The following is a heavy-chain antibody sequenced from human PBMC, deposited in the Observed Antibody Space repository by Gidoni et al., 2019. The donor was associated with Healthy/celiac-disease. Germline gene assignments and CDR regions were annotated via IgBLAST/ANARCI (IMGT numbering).Heavy chain of an antibody. D-gene: IGHD3-22*01. J-gene: IGHJ4*02. CDR2: IYYSGST. CDR1: GGSISSSSYY. CDR3: ASTSLIHYYDSSGYFPY. Sequence: QLQLQESGPGLVKPSETLSLTCTVSGGSISSSSYYWGWIRQLPGKGLEWIGSIYYSGSTYYNPSLKSRVTISVDTSKNQFSRKLSSVTAADTAVYYCASTSLIHYYDSSGYFPYWGQGTLVTVSS. V-gene: IGHV4-39*01.